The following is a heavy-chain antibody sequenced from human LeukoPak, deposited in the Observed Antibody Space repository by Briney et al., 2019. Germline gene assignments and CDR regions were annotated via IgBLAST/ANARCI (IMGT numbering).Heavy chain of an antibody. V-gene: IGHV3-20*04. D-gene: IGHD3-22*01. CDR1: GFTFDDYG. J-gene: IGHJ4*02. CDR3: ARAGRRVKRNSGYYFV. CDR2: INWNGGST. Sequence: PGGSLRLSCAASGFTFDDYGMSWVRQAPGKGLEWVSGINWNGGSTGYADSVKGRFTISRDNAKNSLYLQMNSLRAEDTALYYCARAGRRVKRNSGYYFVWGQGTLVTVSS.